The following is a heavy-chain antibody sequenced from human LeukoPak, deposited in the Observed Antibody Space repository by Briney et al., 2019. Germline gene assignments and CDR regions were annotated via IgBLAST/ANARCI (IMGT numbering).Heavy chain of an antibody. CDR3: ARDGGSGWRNWFDP. CDR2: ISAYNGNT. V-gene: IGHV1-18*01. D-gene: IGHD6-19*01. Sequence: ASVTVSCTASGYTFTSYGISWVRQAPGQGLEWMGWISAYNGNTNYAQKLQGRVTMTTDTSTSTAYMELRSLRSDDTAVYYCARDGGSGWRNWFDPWGQGTLVTVSS. CDR1: GYTFTSYG. J-gene: IGHJ5*02.